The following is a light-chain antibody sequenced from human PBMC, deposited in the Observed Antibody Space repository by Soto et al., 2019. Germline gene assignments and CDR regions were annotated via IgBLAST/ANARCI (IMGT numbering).Light chain of an antibody. J-gene: IGKJ4*01. Sequence: DIQMTQSPSALSASVGDRVTITCRASQSITNCLNWYQHKPGQAPNLLIYAASTLQAGVPSRFRGSGSGTDFTLTISSLQPEDFATYFCQQSNSSPPTFGGGTKVDI. CDR1: QSITNC. CDR3: QQSNSSPPT. CDR2: AAS. V-gene: IGKV1-39*01.